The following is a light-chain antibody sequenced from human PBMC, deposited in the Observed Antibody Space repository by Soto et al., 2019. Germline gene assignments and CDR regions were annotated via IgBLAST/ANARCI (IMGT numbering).Light chain of an antibody. CDR3: RQYGSSPSYT. V-gene: IGKV3-20*01. CDR1: QSVSSSSY. Sequence: EIVLTQSPGTLALSPGERATLSCRASQSVSSSSYLAWYQQKPGQAPRLLIYGASSRATGIPDRFSGSGSATDFTLTIIRLEPEDLAVYYCRQYGSSPSYTFGQGTTLEI. CDR2: GAS. J-gene: IGKJ2*01.